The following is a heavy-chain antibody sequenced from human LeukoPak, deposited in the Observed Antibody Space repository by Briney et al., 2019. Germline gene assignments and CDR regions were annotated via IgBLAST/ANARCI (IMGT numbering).Heavy chain of an antibody. D-gene: IGHD6-19*01. CDR1: GYSFTTYW. Sequence: GESLKICCKGSGYSFTTYWICWGRQMPGEGLWWMGIIYPGDSDTRYSPSFQGRVTISVYKSISTAFLQWSSLKASDTAIYYCARPGSSGWPPDYWGQGTLVTVSS. CDR2: IYPGDSDT. V-gene: IGHV5-51*01. J-gene: IGHJ4*02. CDR3: ARPGSSGWPPDY.